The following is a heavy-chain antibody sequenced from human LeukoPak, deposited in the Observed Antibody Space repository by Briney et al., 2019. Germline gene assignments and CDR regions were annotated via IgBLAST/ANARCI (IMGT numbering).Heavy chain of an antibody. CDR2: IYYSATT. CDR1: GDSISGFY. CDR3: ARATYCSGGSCYHGAGYYYMDV. Sequence: PSETLSLTCTVSGDSISGFYWSWIRQPPGKGLEWIGYIYYSATTNYNPSLKSRLTISVDTSRNQFSLKLSSVTAADTAVYYCARATYCSGGSCYHGAGYYYMDVWGKGTTVTVSS. V-gene: IGHV4-59*01. D-gene: IGHD2-15*01. J-gene: IGHJ6*03.